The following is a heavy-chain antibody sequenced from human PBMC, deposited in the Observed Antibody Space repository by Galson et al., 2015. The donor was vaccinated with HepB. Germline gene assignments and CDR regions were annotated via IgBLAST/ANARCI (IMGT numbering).Heavy chain of an antibody. CDR1: GFTFSNYG. Sequence: SLRLSCAASGFTFSNYGIHWVRQAPGKGLEWVAVIWYDGSKKYYADSVKGRFAISRDNPKNTVNLQMDSLRAEDTAVYYCAREALRYFDYWGQGTLVTVSS. V-gene: IGHV3-33*01. CDR2: IWYDGSKK. J-gene: IGHJ4*02. CDR3: AREALRYFDY.